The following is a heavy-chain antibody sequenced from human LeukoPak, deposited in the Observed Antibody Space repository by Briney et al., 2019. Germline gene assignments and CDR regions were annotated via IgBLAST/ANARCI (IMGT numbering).Heavy chain of an antibody. V-gene: IGHV3-9*01. CDR1: GFTFDDYA. D-gene: IGHD2-2*01. Sequence: GWSLRLSCAASGFTFDDYAMHWVRQAPGKGLEWVSGISWNSGSIGYAYSVKGRFTISRDNAKNSLYLQMNSLRAEDTALYYCAKDLGYCSSTSCYGMDVWGQGTTVTVSS. CDR3: AKDLGYCSSTSCYGMDV. CDR2: ISWNSGSI. J-gene: IGHJ6*02.